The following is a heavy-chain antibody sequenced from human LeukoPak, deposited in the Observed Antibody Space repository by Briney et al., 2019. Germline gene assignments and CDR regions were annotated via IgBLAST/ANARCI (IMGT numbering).Heavy chain of an antibody. CDR3: ARARYCSSISCREAFDI. D-gene: IGHD2-2*01. V-gene: IGHV3-30-3*01. J-gene: IGHJ3*02. CDR2: ISYDGNNK. CDR1: GFPFSSYA. Sequence: GGSLRLSCAASGFPFSSYAMHWVRQAPSKGLEWVALISYDGNNKYYADSVKGRFTISRDNSKNTLFLQMNSLRAEDTAVYYCARARYCSSISCREAFDIWGQGTMVTVSS.